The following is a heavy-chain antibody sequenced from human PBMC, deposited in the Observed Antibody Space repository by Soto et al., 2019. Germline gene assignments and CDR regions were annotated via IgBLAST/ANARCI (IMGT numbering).Heavy chain of an antibody. D-gene: IGHD3-22*01. Sequence: GESLKSSCKGSGYSFTIYWIGWVLQMPWKGLEWMGIIYPGDSDTRYSPSFQGQVTISADKSISTAYLQWSSLKASDTAMYYCASLYYYDSSGYHDAFDIWGQGTMVTVSS. V-gene: IGHV5-51*01. CDR2: IYPGDSDT. CDR3: ASLYYYDSSGYHDAFDI. J-gene: IGHJ3*02. CDR1: GYSFTIYW.